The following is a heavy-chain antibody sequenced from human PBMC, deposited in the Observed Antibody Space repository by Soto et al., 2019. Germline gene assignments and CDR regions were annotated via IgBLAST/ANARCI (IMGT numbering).Heavy chain of an antibody. J-gene: IGHJ4*02. D-gene: IGHD3-22*01. CDR2: IYYSGST. CDR1: GGSTSSYD. V-gene: IGHV4-59*08. CDR3: ARLGGYYQALDS. Sequence: SETLSLTCSVSGGSTSSYDWTWIRQPPGKGLECIGYIYYSGSTTYNPSLKSRVTISVDTSKNQFSLKLTSVTAADTAVYYCARLGGYYQALDSWGQGTLVTVSS.